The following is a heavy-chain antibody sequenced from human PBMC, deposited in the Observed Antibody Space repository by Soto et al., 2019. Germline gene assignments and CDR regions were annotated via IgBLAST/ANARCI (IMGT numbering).Heavy chain of an antibody. CDR2: VSAGGDMT. Sequence: DVHLLESGGHLVQPGGSLRLSCAASGFTFSSYSMSWVRQAPGNGLEWVSSVSAGGDMTYYSDSVKGRFTISRDNSNNALFLQMNSLRIEDTALYYCARGDRGGSGSPASYYYSGLDVWGQGTTVTVS. V-gene: IGHV3-23*01. CDR3: ARGDRGGSGSPASYYYSGLDV. CDR1: GFTFSSYS. J-gene: IGHJ6*02. D-gene: IGHD3-10*01.